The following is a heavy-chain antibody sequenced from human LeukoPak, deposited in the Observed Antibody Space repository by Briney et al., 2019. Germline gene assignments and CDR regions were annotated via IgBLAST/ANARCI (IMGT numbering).Heavy chain of an antibody. CDR3: AREDYDFWSGYYRSDNWFDP. Sequence: GASVKVSCKVSGYTLTELSMHWVRQAPGKGLEWMGGFDPEDGETIYAQKFQGRVTMTEDTSTDTAYMELSSLKSEDTAVYYCAREDYDFWSGYYRSDNWFDPWGQGTLVTVSS. V-gene: IGHV1-24*01. D-gene: IGHD3-3*01. CDR2: FDPEDGET. J-gene: IGHJ5*02. CDR1: GYTLTELS.